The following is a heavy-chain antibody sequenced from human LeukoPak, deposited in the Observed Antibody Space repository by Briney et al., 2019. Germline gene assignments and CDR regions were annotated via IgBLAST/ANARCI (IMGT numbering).Heavy chain of an antibody. V-gene: IGHV3-23*01. CDR2: ISGSST. CDR3: AKAGAETRKYFDY. J-gene: IGHJ4*02. D-gene: IGHD1-26*01. Sequence: GGSLRLSCVVSGFTFSSYAMSWVRQAPGKGLEWVSTISGSSTYYADSVKGRFTISRDNSKNTLYLQMNSLRADDTAVYYCAKAGAETRKYFDYWGQETLVTVSS. CDR1: GFTFSSYA.